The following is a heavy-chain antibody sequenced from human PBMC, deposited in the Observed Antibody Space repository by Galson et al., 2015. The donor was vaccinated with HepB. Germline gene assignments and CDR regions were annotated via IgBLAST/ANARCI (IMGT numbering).Heavy chain of an antibody. CDR1: GFTFSSYR. J-gene: IGHJ2*01. Sequence: SLRLSCAASGFTFSSYRMNWVRQAPGKGLEWVSYISTSSSTIDYADSVKGRFTISRDNAKNSLYLQMNSLRAEDTAVYYCARGGYYDSSGPARTYWYFDLWGRGTLVTVSS. V-gene: IGHV3-48*01. CDR3: ARGGYYDSSGPARTYWYFDL. D-gene: IGHD3-22*01. CDR2: ISTSSSTI.